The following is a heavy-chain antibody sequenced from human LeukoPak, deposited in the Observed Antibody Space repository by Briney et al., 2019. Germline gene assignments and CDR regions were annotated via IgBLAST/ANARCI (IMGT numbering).Heavy chain of an antibody. D-gene: IGHD1-1*01. Sequence: PSETLSLTCAVYGGSFSGYSWTWIRQPPGKGLEWIGEIDRSGSTNYNPALKSRLTISVDTSKKQFSLKLRSVTAADTAVYYCARGSATGLAYWGQGTLGTVSS. CDR1: GGSFSGYS. CDR3: ARGSATGLAY. J-gene: IGHJ4*02. V-gene: IGHV4-34*01. CDR2: IDRSGST.